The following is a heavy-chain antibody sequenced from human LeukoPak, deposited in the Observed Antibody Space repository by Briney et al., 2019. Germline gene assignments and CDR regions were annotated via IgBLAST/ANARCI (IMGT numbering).Heavy chain of an antibody. D-gene: IGHD6-19*01. CDR3: ARGPVGSGWVINWFDP. V-gene: IGHV4-38-2*01. J-gene: IGHJ5*02. Sequence: SETLSLTCAASGYSISSGYYWGWIRQPPGKGLEWIGNFYHSGSTYYNPSLKSRVTISVDTSKNQFSLKLSSVTAADTAVYYCARGPVGSGWVINWFDPWGQGTLVTVSS. CDR1: GYSISSGYY. CDR2: FYHSGST.